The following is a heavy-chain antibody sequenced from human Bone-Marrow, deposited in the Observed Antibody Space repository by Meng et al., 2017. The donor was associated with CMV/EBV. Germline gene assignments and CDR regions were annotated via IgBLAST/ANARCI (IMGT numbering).Heavy chain of an antibody. V-gene: IGHV3-7*01. J-gene: IGHJ6*02. D-gene: IGHD3-22*01. Sequence: GESLKISCAASGFTFGSYAMNWVRQAPGKGLEWVANIKQDGSEKYYVDSVKGRFTISRDNAKNSLYLQMNSLRAEDTAVYYCARESGWLFPFGGYYYGMDVWGQGTTVTVSS. CDR2: IKQDGSEK. CDR3: ARESGWLFPFGGYYYGMDV. CDR1: GFTFGSYA.